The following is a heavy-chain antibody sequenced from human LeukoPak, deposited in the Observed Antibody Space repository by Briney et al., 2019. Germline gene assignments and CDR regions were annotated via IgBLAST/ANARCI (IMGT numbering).Heavy chain of an antibody. D-gene: IGHD3-10*01. V-gene: IGHV4-34*01. Sequence: PSETLSLTCAVYGGSFSGYYWSWIRQPPGKGLEWIGEINHSGSTNYNPSLKSRVTISVDTSKNQFSLKLSSVTAADTAVYYCARDVVGYAYYYGSGSLLGEKYNWFDPWGQGTLVTVSS. CDR1: GGSFSGYY. CDR2: INHSGST. CDR3: ARDVVGYAYYYGSGSLLGEKYNWFDP. J-gene: IGHJ5*02.